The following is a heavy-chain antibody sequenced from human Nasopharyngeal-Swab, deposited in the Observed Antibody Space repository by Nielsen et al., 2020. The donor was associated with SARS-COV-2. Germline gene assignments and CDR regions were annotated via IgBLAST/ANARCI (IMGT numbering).Heavy chain of an antibody. CDR1: GYTFTGYY. J-gene: IGHJ3*02. D-gene: IGHD2-2*02. CDR3: ARVAGCSSTSCYSRGAFDI. CDR2: INPNSGGT. Sequence: ASVKVSCKASGYTFTGYYMHWVRQAPGQGLEWMGRINPNSGGTNYAQKFQGRVTMTRDTSISTAYMELSRLRSDDTAVYYRARVAGCSSTSCYSRGAFDIWGQGTMVTVSS. V-gene: IGHV1-2*06.